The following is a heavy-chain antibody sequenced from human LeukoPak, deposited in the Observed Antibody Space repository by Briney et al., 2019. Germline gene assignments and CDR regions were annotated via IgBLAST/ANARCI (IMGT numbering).Heavy chain of an antibody. D-gene: IGHD3-22*01. V-gene: IGHV3-33*08. CDR3: ASPGSDYDSSVFDY. Sequence: PGGSLRLSCAASGFTFSSYGMHWVRQAPGKGLEWVAVIWYDGSNKYYAGSVKGRFTISRDNSKNTLYLQMSSLRAEDTAVYYCASPGSDYDSSVFDYWGQGTLVIVSS. CDR1: GFTFSSYG. CDR2: IWYDGSNK. J-gene: IGHJ4*02.